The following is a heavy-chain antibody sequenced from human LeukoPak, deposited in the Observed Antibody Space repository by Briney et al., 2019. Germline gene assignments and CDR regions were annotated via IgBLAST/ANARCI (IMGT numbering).Heavy chain of an antibody. J-gene: IGHJ6*02. D-gene: IGHD3-22*01. CDR2: IYYSGST. Sequence: PSETLSLTCTVSGGSISSYYWSWIRQPPGKGLEWIGYIYYSGSTNYNPSLKSRVTISVDTSKNQFSLKLSSVTAADTAVYYCARGGYYYDSSGYRNPLYYYYYYGMDVWGQGTTVTVSS. CDR1: GGSISSYY. V-gene: IGHV4-59*01. CDR3: ARGGYYYDSSGYRNPLYYYYYYGMDV.